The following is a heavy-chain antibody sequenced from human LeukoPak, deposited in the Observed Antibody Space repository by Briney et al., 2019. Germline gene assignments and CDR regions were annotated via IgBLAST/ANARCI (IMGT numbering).Heavy chain of an antibody. CDR1: GFSFSSFW. V-gene: IGHV3-74*01. Sequence: HPGGSLRLSCAASGFSFSSFWMHWVRQAPGKGLVWVSGIKSDGAGTSYVDSVKGRFTISRDNAKNTLDLQMNSLRAEDTAVYYCARGGYGAYMGWGQGMPVTVSS. CDR3: ARGGYGAYMG. CDR2: IKSDGAGT. J-gene: IGHJ4*02. D-gene: IGHD4-17*01.